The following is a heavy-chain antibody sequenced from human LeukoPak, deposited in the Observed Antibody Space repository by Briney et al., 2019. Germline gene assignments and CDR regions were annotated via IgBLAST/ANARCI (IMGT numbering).Heavy chain of an antibody. Sequence: PSETLSLTCAVYGGSFSGYYWSWIRQPPGKGLEWIGEINHSGSTNYNPSLKSRVTISVDTSKNQFSLKLSSVTAADTAVYYCARGLSSSGYYYGDHYWGQGTLVTVSS. CDR3: ARGLSSSGYYYGDHY. CDR2: INHSGST. CDR1: GGSFSGYY. D-gene: IGHD3-22*01. J-gene: IGHJ4*02. V-gene: IGHV4-34*01.